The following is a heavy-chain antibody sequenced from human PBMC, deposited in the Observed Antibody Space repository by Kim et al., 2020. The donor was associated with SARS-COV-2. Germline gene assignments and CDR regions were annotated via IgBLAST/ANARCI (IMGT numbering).Heavy chain of an antibody. CDR3: AKDRGDGGRFGARGDWYFDL. D-gene: IGHD3-10*01. CDR2: ISGSGGST. V-gene: IGHV3-23*01. Sequence: GGSLRLSCAASGFTFSSYAMSWVRQAPGKGLEWVSAISGSGGSTYYADSVKGRFTISRDNSKNTLYLQMNSLRAEDTAVYYCAKDRGDGGRFGARGDWYFDLWGRGTLVTVSS. CDR1: GFTFSSYA. J-gene: IGHJ2*01.